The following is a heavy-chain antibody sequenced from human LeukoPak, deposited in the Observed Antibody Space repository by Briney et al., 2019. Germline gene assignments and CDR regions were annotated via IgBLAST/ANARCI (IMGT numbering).Heavy chain of an antibody. V-gene: IGHV1-2*06. D-gene: IGHD3-10*01. CDR3: ARDFGGDVTDLRY. Sequence: GASVKVSCKASGYTFTGYYMHWVRQAPGQGLEWMGRINPNSGGTNYAQKFQGRVTMTRDTSISTAYMELSRLRSDDTAVYYCARDFGGDVTDLRYWGQGTLVTVSS. CDR1: GYTFTGYY. CDR2: INPNSGGT. J-gene: IGHJ4*02.